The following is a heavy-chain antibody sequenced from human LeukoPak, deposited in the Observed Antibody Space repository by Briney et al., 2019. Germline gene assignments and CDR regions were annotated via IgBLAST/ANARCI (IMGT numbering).Heavy chain of an antibody. V-gene: IGHV4-4*07. D-gene: IGHD1-1*01. CDR2: IYTSGSP. CDR3: ARGRSATLFDY. J-gene: IGHJ4*02. CDR1: GGSISSYY. Sequence: PSETLSLTCTVYGGSISSYYWSWIRQPARKGLEWIGRIYTSGSPNYNPSLKSRVTMSVDTSKNQFSLKLRSMTAADTALYYCARGRSATLFDYWGQGTLVTVSS.